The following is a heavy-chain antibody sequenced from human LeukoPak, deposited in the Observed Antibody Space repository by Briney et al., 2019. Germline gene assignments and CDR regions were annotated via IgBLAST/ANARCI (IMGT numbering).Heavy chain of an antibody. D-gene: IGHD4/OR15-4a*01. CDR3: AKDFSVLDYGILGDAFDC. Sequence: GGSLRLSCAASGFTFSTFAMSWVRQAPGKGLEWVSTISGRTTTTYYAASVNGRFTISRDNSKNSLYLQLNSLRAEDTAIYFCAKDFSVLDYGILGDAFDCWGHGTVVTVSS. J-gene: IGHJ3*01. CDR2: ISGRTTTT. V-gene: IGHV3-23*01. CDR1: GFTFSTFA.